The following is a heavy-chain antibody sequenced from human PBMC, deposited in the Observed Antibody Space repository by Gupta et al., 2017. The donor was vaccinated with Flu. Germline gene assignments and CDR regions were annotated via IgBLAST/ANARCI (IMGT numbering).Heavy chain of an antibody. J-gene: IGHJ4*02. Sequence: QVQLQESGPGLVKPSETLSLTCAVSGVSISNINWWSWVRQSPGKGLEWIGEIYHSGDTNYNPSLKWRVTLSVDTSKNQFSLRLTSVTAADTAMFYCARGSNYYDRSDYYFFDSWGQGTLVTVSS. CDR2: IYHSGDT. D-gene: IGHD3-22*01. V-gene: IGHV4-4*02. CDR1: GVSISNINW. CDR3: ARGSNYYDRSDYYFFDS.